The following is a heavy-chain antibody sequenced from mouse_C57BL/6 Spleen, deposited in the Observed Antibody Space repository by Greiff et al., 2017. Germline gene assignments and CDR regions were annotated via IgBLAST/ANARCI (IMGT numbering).Heavy chain of an antibody. J-gene: IGHJ1*03. CDR2: IYPGDGDT. V-gene: IGHV1-80*01. D-gene: IGHD2-12*01. CDR1: GYAFSSYW. Sequence: QVQLQESGAELVKPGASVKISCKASGYAFSSYWMHWVKQRPGKGLEWIGQIYPGDGDTKYNGKFKGKATLTADKSSSTAYLQLSSLTSEDSAVYFCARKDYSNWYFDVWGTGTTVTVSS. CDR3: ARKDYSNWYFDV.